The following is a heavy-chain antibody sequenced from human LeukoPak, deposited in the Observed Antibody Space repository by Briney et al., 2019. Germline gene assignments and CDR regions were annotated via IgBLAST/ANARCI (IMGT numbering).Heavy chain of an antibody. CDR2: INPNSGGT. J-gene: IGHJ4*02. D-gene: IGHD2-21*02. CDR3: ARDLYCGGDCYPNDY. V-gene: IGHV1-2*06. CDR1: GYTFTGYY. Sequence: GASVKVSCKASGYTFTGYYMHWVRQAPGQGLEWMGRINPNSGGTNYAQKFQGRVTMTRDTSISTAYMELSRLRSDDTAVYYCARDLYCGGDCYPNDYWGQGTLVTVSS.